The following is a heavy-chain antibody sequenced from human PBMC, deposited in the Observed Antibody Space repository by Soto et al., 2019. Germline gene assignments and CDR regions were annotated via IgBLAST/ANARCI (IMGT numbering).Heavy chain of an antibody. Sequence: SVKVSCKASGGTFSSYAISWVRQAPGQGLEWMGGIIPIFGTANYAQKFQGRVTITADESTSTAYMELSSLRSEDTAVYYCARGNDFWSGYNDYWGQGTLVTAPQ. D-gene: IGHD3-3*01. CDR1: GGTFSSYA. J-gene: IGHJ4*02. CDR3: ARGNDFWSGYNDY. CDR2: IIPIFGTA. V-gene: IGHV1-69*13.